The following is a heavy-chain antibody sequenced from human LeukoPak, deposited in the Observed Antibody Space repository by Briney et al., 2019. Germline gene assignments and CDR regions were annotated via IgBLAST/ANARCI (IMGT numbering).Heavy chain of an antibody. CDR3: ASSPDVVAAGFDP. CDR2: IYTSGST. V-gene: IGHV4-61*02. D-gene: IGHD2-15*01. CDR1: GGSISSGSYY. J-gene: IGHJ5*02. Sequence: SETLSLTCTVSGGSISSGSYYWSWIRQPAGKGLEWIGRIYTSGSTNYNPSLKSRVTISVDTSKNQFSLKLSSVTAEDTAVYYCASSPDVVAAGFDPWGQGTLVTVSS.